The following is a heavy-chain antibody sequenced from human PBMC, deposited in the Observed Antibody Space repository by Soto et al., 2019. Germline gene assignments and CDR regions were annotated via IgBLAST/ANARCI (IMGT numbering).Heavy chain of an antibody. CDR3: AKGRETTTSAKFCFDN. Sequence: EVRLLESGGGLVQPGGALRLSCAASGFSFSSYDITWVRQAPGQGLEWVSSLSVTGGGPYYADSVRGRFTMSRDNSKNPLALEMSGLRAADSAVYYCAKGRETTTSAKFCFDNWGQGNLFTVSS. D-gene: IGHD1-26*01. CDR2: LSVTGGGP. CDR1: GFSFSSYD. J-gene: IGHJ4*02. V-gene: IGHV3-23*01.